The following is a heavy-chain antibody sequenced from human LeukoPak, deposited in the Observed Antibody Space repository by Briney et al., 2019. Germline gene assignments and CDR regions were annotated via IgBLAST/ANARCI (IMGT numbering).Heavy chain of an antibody. J-gene: IGHJ4*02. CDR3: VREFRMTVSRMSRRLFDY. D-gene: IGHD5/OR15-5a*01. Sequence: QPGGSLRLSCAASGFTYITYWMHWVRQAPGKGLVWVSRSNIDGRSTTYADSVKGRFTISIDNAKNTMFLQMNSLRAEDTAMYYCVREFRMTVSRMSRRLFDYWGQGTLVTVSS. CDR2: SNIDGRST. CDR1: GFTYITYW. V-gene: IGHV3-74*01.